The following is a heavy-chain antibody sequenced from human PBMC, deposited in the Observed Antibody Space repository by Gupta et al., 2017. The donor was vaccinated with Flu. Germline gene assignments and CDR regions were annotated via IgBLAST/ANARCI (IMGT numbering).Heavy chain of an antibody. CDR1: GVSMSRGAYF. V-gene: IGHV4-61*02. J-gene: IGHJ4*01. CDR3: AREDTMAYYFDN. D-gene: IGHD2-8*01. CDR2: IYLSGDT. Sequence: QVQLQESGPGLVKPSQTLSLTCSVSGVSMSRGAYFWAWIRQPAGKGLEWIGRIYLSGDTNFNPSLKSRATLSIDTSKNEFSLKLRSVSAADTAVYFCAREDTMAYYFDNWGHGALVTVSS.